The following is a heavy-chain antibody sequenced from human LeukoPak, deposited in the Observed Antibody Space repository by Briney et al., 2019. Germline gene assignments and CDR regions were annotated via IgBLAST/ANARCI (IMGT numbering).Heavy chain of an antibody. V-gene: IGHV2-5*02. CDR2: TFWDDDK. D-gene: IGHD3-10*01. CDR3: AHRGYYYGSGSYPGYFDY. CDR1: GVSLSTSGGG. Sequence: SGPSPGDPTQTPTLTCTLSGVSLSTSGGGVGRIPPPPGKAPGGPALTFWDDDKRYSPSLKSRLTITKDTSKNQVVLTMTNMDPVDTATYYCAHRGYYYGSGSYPGYFDYWGQGTPVTVSS. J-gene: IGHJ4*02.